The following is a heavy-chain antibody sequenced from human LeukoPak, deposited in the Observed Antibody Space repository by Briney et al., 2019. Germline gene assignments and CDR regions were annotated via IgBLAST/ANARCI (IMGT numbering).Heavy chain of an antibody. Sequence: GGSLRLSCAASGFTFSSYAMHWVRQAPGKGLEYVSAISSNGGSTYYANSVKGRFTISRDNSKNTLYLQMGSLRAEDMAVYYCARGVVVIGPGFDYWGQGTLVTVSS. CDR1: GFTFSSYA. J-gene: IGHJ4*02. CDR3: ARGVVVIGPGFDY. CDR2: ISSNGGST. V-gene: IGHV3-64*01. D-gene: IGHD3-22*01.